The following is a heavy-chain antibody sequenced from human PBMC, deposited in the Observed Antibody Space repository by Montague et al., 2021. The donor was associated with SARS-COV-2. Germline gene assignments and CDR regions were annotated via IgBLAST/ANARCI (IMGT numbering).Heavy chain of an antibody. CDR3: ARAAMNRGVLFSWFDP. Sequence: SETRSLTCTVSGDSISSDSYYWGWIRQSPGKGLEWIGTIYFLGNTYYSPSLKSRVTISVDTSKNQLSLKLSSVTASDTAMYYCARAAMNRGVLFSWFDPWGQGTMVTVSS. D-gene: IGHD3-10*01. J-gene: IGHJ5*01. CDR1: GDSISSDSYY. CDR2: IYFLGNT. V-gene: IGHV4-39*07.